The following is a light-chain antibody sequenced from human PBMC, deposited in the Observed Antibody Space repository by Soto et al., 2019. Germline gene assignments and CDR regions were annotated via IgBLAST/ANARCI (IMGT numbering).Light chain of an antibody. Sequence: EIVLTQSPGTLSLSPGERATLSCMASQSVSSSYLAWYQQKPGQAPRLLIYGASSRATGIPDRFSGSGSGTDFTLTIIRLEPEDFAVYYCQQYGSSPVKFGQGTKVDLK. V-gene: IGKV3-20*01. CDR2: GAS. CDR1: QSVSSSY. CDR3: QQYGSSPVK. J-gene: IGKJ1*01.